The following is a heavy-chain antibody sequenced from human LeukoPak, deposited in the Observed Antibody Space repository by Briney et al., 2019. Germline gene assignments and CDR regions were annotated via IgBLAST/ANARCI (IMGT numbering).Heavy chain of an antibody. CDR2: IYTSGST. CDR3: ARELWFGELSGRRYYYYMDV. V-gene: IGHV4-39*07. CDR1: GGSISTSSYY. Sequence: SETLSLTCTVSGGSISTSSYYWGWVRQPPGKGLEWIGRIYTSGSTNYNPSLKSRVTISVDTSKNQFSLKLSSVTAADTAVYYCARELWFGELSGRRYYYYMDVWGKGTTVTISS. J-gene: IGHJ6*03. D-gene: IGHD3-10*01.